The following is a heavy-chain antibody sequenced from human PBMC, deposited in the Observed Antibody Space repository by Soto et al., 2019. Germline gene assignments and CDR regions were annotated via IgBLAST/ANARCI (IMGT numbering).Heavy chain of an antibody. Sequence: GGSLRLSCAASGFTFDDYAMHWVRQAPGKGLEWVSGISWNSGSIGYADSVKGRFTISRDNAKNSLYLQMNSLRAEDTALYYCAKGLRWPTGWFDPWGQGTLVTVSS. CDR2: ISWNSGSI. J-gene: IGHJ5*02. V-gene: IGHV3-9*01. CDR3: AKGLRWPTGWFDP. D-gene: IGHD3-16*01. CDR1: GFTFDDYA.